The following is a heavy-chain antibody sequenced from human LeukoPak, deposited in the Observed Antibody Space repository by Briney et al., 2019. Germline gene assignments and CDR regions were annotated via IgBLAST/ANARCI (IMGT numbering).Heavy chain of an antibody. CDR1: GFTFSNYA. D-gene: IGHD3-22*01. Sequence: GRSLRLSCAASGFTFSNYAMHWVRQAPGKGLECVAVISFDGSDKYYADSVEGRFTISRDNSENTLYVQMNSLRAEDTAVYYCARGTYYYDSSGYYSGGLGYWGQGTLVTVSS. V-gene: IGHV3-30*04. CDR3: ARGTYYYDSSGYYSGGLGY. J-gene: IGHJ4*02. CDR2: ISFDGSDK.